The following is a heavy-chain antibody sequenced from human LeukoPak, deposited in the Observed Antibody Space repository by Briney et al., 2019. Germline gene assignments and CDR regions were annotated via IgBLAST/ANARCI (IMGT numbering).Heavy chain of an antibody. CDR1: GYSFSNYW. CDR2: IYPGDSDT. V-gene: IGHV5-51*01. D-gene: IGHD3-3*01. J-gene: IGHJ3*02. CDR3: ARQTPPRNDFWSGYNPYDAFDI. Sequence: GESLKISCKGSGYSFSNYWIGWVRQMPGKGLEWMGIIYPGDSDTRYSPSFQGQVTISADKSISTAYLQWSSLKASDTAMYYCARQTPPRNDFWSGYNPYDAFDIWGQGTMVTVSS.